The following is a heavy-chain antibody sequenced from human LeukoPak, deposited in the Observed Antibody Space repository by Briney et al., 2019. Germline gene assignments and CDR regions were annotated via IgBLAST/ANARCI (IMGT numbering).Heavy chain of an antibody. CDR1: GYTFTGYY. CDR2: INPNSGGT. J-gene: IGHJ6*02. V-gene: IGHV1-2*02. D-gene: IGHD2-2*02. Sequence: ASVKVSCKASGYTFTGYYMHWVRQAPGQGLEWMGWINPNSGGTNYAQKFQGRVTMTRDTSISTDYMELSRLRSDDTAVYYCARAPFVVVPAAIRLRYYYYGMDVWGQGTTVTVSS. CDR3: ARAPFVVVPAAIRLRYYYYGMDV.